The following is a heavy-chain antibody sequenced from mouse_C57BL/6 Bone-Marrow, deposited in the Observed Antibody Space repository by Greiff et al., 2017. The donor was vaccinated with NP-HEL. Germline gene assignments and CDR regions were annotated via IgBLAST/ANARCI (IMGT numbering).Heavy chain of an antibody. CDR2: ISNLAYSI. J-gene: IGHJ1*03. CDR3: ARSSPLYWYFDV. CDR1: GFTFSDYG. V-gene: IGHV5-15*01. Sequence: EVKLMESGGGLVQPGGSLKLSCAASGFTFSDYGMAWVRQAPRKGPEWVAFISNLAYSIYYADTVTGRFTISRENAKNTLYLEMSSLRSEDTAMYYCARSSPLYWYFDVWGTGTTVTVSS. D-gene: IGHD1-1*01.